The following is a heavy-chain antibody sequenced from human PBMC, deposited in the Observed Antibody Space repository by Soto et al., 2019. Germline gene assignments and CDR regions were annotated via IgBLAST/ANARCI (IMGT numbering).Heavy chain of an antibody. V-gene: IGHV3-74*01. CDR2: INSDGSST. CDR3: ARDVLTTGTYLNYYYYGMDV. J-gene: IGHJ6*02. Sequence: GGSLRLSCAASGFTFSSYWMHWVRQAPGKGLVWVSRINSDGSSTSYADSVKGRFTISRDNAKNTLYLQMNSLRAEDTAVYYCARDVLTTGTYLNYYYYGMDVWGQGTTVTVSS. CDR1: GFTFSSYW. D-gene: IGHD1-1*01.